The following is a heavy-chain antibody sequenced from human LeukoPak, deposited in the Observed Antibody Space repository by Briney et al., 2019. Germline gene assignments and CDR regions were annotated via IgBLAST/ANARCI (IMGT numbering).Heavy chain of an antibody. J-gene: IGHJ4*02. V-gene: IGHV3-53*01. CDR3: ARRTPRTYISGSYSDFDY. CDR1: GFNVSSNY. D-gene: IGHD1-26*01. CDR2: IYSSGSI. Sequence: GGSLRLSCAASGFNVSSNYMNWVRQAPGKGLEWVSVIYSSGSIYYADSVKGRFTISRDNAKNTLYLQMNSLRPEDTAVYYCARRTPRTYISGSYSDFDYWGQGTLVTVSS.